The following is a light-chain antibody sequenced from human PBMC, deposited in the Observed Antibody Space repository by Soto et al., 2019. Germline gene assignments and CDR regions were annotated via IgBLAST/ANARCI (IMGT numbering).Light chain of an antibody. CDR3: QQYGSSPPT. V-gene: IGKV3-20*01. CDR1: QSVSSSY. J-gene: IGKJ1*01. Sequence: ELVLTQSPATLSLSPGERATLSCRASQSVSSSYLAWYQQKPGQAPRLLIYGASSRATGIPDRFSGSGSGTDFTLTISRLEPEDFAVYYCQQYGSSPPTFGQGTKVDI. CDR2: GAS.